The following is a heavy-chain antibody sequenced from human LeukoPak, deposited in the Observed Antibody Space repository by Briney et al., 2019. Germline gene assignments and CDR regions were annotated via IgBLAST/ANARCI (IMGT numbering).Heavy chain of an antibody. CDR3: ARGPQGWLQLHFDY. V-gene: IGHV1-2*06. J-gene: IGHJ4*02. D-gene: IGHD5-24*01. CDR1: GYTFTSYA. Sequence: GASVKVSCKASGYTFTSYAMNWVRQAPGQGLEWMGRINPNSGGTNYAQKFQGRVTMSRDTSISTAYMELSRLRSDDTAVYYCARGPQGWLQLHFDYWGQGTLVTVSS. CDR2: INPNSGGT.